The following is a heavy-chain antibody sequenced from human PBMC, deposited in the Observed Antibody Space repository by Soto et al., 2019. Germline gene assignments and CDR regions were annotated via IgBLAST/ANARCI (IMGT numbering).Heavy chain of an antibody. CDR3: ARPHGDPLGY. D-gene: IGHD4-17*01. CDR1: GGSIASSTYY. V-gene: IGHV4-39*01. Sequence: QVQLQESGPELVKPSETLSLTCTVSGGSIASSTYYWGWIRQPPGKGLDWIGSISYSRSTYYNPSLTSRAPISVETSKHQFSLRLSSVTAADTAVYYCARPHGDPLGYWGQGILVTVSS. J-gene: IGHJ4*02. CDR2: ISYSRST.